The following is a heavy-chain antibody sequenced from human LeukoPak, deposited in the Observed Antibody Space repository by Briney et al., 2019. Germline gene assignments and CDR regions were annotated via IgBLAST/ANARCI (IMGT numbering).Heavy chain of an antibody. CDR1: GGSISSYY. V-gene: IGHV4-59*01. Sequence: PSETLSLTFTVSGGSISSYYWSWIRQPPGKGLEWIGYIYYSGSTNYNPSLKSRVTISVDTSKNQFSLKLSSVTAADTAVYYCARSVPAAAFDYWGQGTLVTVSS. CDR2: IYYSGST. J-gene: IGHJ4*02. D-gene: IGHD6-13*01. CDR3: ARSVPAAAFDY.